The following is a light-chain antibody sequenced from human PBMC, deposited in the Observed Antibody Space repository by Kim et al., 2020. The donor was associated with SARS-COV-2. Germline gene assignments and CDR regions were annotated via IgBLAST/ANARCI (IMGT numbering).Light chain of an antibody. CDR3: KPRDSTAQYLV. V-gene: IGLV3-19*01. J-gene: IGLJ7*01. CDR2: GKS. Sequence: SSELTQDPAVSVALGQTVRITCQGDSLGDYYATWYQQKPGQAPVVVIYGKSNRPSGTPARSPGSTSGNPAHLTTTGAQAEDEADNSCKPRDSTAQYLVFG. CDR1: SLGDYY.